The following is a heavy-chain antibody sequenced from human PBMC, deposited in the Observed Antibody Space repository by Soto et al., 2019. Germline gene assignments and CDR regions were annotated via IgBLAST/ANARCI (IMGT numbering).Heavy chain of an antibody. CDR3: ATEPIYYNDGSGYYPLGH. CDR2: ISAHNGDT. D-gene: IGHD3-22*01. V-gene: IGHV1-18*04. J-gene: IGHJ4*02. Sequence: ASVKVSCKASGYSFATYGFSWVRQAPGQGLECVGWISAHNGDTHYSQKFQGRATLTTDTSTNTGYMELRSLTSDDTAVYFCATEPIYYNDGSGYYPLGHWGQGTLVTVSS. CDR1: GYSFATYG.